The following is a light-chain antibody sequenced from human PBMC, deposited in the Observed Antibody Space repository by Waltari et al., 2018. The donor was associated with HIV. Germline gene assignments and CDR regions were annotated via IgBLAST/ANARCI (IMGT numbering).Light chain of an antibody. CDR3: QQYNNWPYT. CDR2: GAS. Sequence: EIVMTQSPATLSVSPGERVTLSCRASQTVSSSLAWYQQKPGHATRLLIFGASARATGIPARFSGSGSGTEFALTISSLQSADFAVYYCQQYNNWPYTFGQGTKLEIK. J-gene: IGKJ2*01. V-gene: IGKV3-15*01. CDR1: QTVSSS.